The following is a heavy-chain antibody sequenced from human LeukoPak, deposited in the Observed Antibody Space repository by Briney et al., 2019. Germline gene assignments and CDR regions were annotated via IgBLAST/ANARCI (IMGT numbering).Heavy chain of an antibody. CDR1: GGSISSGGYS. Sequence: SQTLSLTCAVSGGSISSGGYSWSWIRQPPGKGLEWIGYIYHSGSTYYNPSLKSRVTISVDRSKNQFSLKLSSVTAADTAVYYCANYGDYAEYRYWGQGTLVTVSS. V-gene: IGHV4-30-2*01. CDR3: ANYGDYAEYRY. D-gene: IGHD4-17*01. J-gene: IGHJ4*02. CDR2: IYHSGST.